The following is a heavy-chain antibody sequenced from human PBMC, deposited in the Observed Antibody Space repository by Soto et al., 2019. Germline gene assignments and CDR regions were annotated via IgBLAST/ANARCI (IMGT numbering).Heavy chain of an antibody. CDR1: GFALTTTGMC. J-gene: IGHJ4*02. V-gene: IGHV2-70*01. Sequence: SGPTLVNPTPTLTLTCTVSGFALTTTGMCVTCFRQPPGKALEWLALIEWDDDKNYSTSLMTRLTLSKDTSKNQVLLTMTNMDPVDTGTYYCARMLKRGTSDWIQIDYWGQGTLVTVSS. CDR2: IEWDDDK. D-gene: IGHD3-9*01. CDR3: ARMLKRGTSDWIQIDY.